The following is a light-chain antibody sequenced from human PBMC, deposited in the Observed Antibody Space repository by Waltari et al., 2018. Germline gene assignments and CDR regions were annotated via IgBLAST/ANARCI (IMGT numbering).Light chain of an antibody. CDR1: QSVGRY. Sequence: EIVLTQYQRTLSLSPGERATLSCRASQSVGRYLAGYQQKPGQAPSLLIADASTRATGIPDRFSGSGSGTDFSLTISRLESEDCAVYYCQKYVNLPATFGQGTKVESK. V-gene: IGKV3-20*01. J-gene: IGKJ1*01. CDR2: DAS. CDR3: QKYVNLPAT.